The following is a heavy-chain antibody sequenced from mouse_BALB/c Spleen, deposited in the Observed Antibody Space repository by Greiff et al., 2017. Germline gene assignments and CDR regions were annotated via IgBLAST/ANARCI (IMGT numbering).Heavy chain of an antibody. V-gene: IGHV1-77*01. D-gene: IGHD2-4*01. CDR3: ARSMITAGAMDY. Sequence: VKLVESGPELVKPGASVKMSCTASGYTFTDYVISWVKQRTGQGLEWIGEIYPGSGSTYYNEKFKGKATLTADKSSNTAYMQLSSLTSEDTAVYYCARSMITAGAMDYWGQGTSVTVSS. J-gene: IGHJ4*01. CDR2: IYPGSGST. CDR1: GYTFTDYV.